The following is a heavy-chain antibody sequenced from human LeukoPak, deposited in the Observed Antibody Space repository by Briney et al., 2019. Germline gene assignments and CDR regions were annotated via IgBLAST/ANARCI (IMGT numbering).Heavy chain of an antibody. CDR1: GISVSTNY. CDR2: LYATGNT. D-gene: IGHD2-8*01. CDR3: ARSSKVPHIILMVFGLF. Sequence: GGSLRLSCAASGISVSTNYMTWVRQAPGKGLELVSLLYATGNTYYADSVKGRFTIYRDNSRNTLYLQMNSLRAEDTAVYYCARSSKVPHIILMVFGLFWGQGTLVTVSS. J-gene: IGHJ4*02. V-gene: IGHV3-53*01.